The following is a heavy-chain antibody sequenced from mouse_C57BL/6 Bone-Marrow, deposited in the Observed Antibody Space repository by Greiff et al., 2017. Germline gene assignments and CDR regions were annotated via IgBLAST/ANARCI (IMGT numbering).Heavy chain of an antibody. CDR1: GYTFTSYW. D-gene: IGHD1-1*01. V-gene: IGHV1-64*01. CDR2: IHPNSGST. J-gene: IGHJ4*01. Sequence: QVQLKQSGAELVKPGASVKLSCKASGYTFTSYWMHWVKQRPGQGLEWIGMIHPNSGSTNYNEKFKSKATLTVDKSSSTAYMQLSSLTSEDSAVYYCARLITTVVDYYAMDYWGQGTSVTVSS. CDR3: ARLITTVVDYYAMDY.